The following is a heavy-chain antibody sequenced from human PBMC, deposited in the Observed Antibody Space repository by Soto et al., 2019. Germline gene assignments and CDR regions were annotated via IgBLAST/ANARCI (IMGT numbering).Heavy chain of an antibody. J-gene: IGHJ6*02. CDR3: ARGVRDGYNPLYYYYGMDV. V-gene: IGHV3-33*01. D-gene: IGHD5-12*01. CDR1: GFTFSTYG. CDR2: IWFDGSNK. Sequence: LRLSCAASGFTFSTYGMHWVRQAPGKGLEWVAVIWFDGSNKYYADSVKGRFTISRDNSKNTLYLQMSSLRAEDTAVYYCARGVRDGYNPLYYYYGMDVWGQGTTVTVSS.